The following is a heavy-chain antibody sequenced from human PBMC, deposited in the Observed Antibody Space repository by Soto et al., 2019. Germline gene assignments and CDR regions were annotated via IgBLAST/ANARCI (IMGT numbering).Heavy chain of an antibody. J-gene: IGHJ4*02. CDR3: AHSRNLITEDAQVGDFDY. CDR1: GFSLTTAGVG. Sequence: QINLKESGPTLVKPTQTLTTTCSFSGFSLTTAGVGVGWVRQSPGEPLEWLALLYWDDDERYSPSLKTRLTITKDTSKNQVVLKMTNMAPVDTATYYCAHSRNLITEDAQVGDFDYWGQGTLVTVSS. CDR2: LYWDDDE. V-gene: IGHV2-5*02. D-gene: IGHD3-10*01.